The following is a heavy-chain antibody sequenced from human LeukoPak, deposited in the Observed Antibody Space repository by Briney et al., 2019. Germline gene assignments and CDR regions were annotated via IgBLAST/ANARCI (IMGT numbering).Heavy chain of an antibody. Sequence: GRSLRLSCAASGFTFSNYGMNWVRQAPGKGLEWVAGIRYDGSEKYYADSVKGRITISRDNSKNTLYLQMNSLRAEDTAVYYCARGRWKTGMDSPYYFDYWGQGTLVTVSS. J-gene: IGHJ4*02. V-gene: IGHV3-33*01. CDR2: IRYDGSEK. CDR3: ARGRWKTGMDSPYYFDY. D-gene: IGHD2-2*03. CDR1: GFTFSNYG.